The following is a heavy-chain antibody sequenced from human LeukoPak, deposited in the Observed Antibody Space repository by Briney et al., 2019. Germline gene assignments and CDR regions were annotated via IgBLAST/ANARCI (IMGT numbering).Heavy chain of an antibody. CDR3: AREYGDGYNFKDFFGGGSPMDV. CDR1: GFTFSSYS. V-gene: IGHV3-21*01. Sequence: AGGSLRLSCAASGFTFSSYSMNWVRQAPGKGLEWVSSISSSSSYIYYAGSVKGRFTISRDNAKNSLYLQMHSLRAEDTAVYYCAREYGDGYNFKDFFGGGSPMDVWGKGTTVTVSS. D-gene: IGHD5-24*01. J-gene: IGHJ6*03. CDR2: ISSSSSYI.